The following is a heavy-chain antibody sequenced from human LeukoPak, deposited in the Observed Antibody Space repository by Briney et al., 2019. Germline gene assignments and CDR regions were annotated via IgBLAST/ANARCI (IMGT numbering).Heavy chain of an antibody. J-gene: IGHJ4*02. CDR1: GGSISSYY. CDR3: ARGSYDILTGYLYFDY. D-gene: IGHD3-9*01. Sequence: SETLSLTCTVSGGSISSYYWSWIRQPPGKGVEWIGYIYYSGSTNYNPSLKSRVTISVDTSKNQFSLKLSSVTAADTAVYYCARGSYDILTGYLYFDYWGQGTLVTVSS. V-gene: IGHV4-59*08. CDR2: IYYSGST.